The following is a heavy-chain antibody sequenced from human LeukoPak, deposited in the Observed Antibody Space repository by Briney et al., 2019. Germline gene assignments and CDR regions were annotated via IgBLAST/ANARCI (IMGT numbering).Heavy chain of an antibody. V-gene: IGHV1-18*01. CDR2: ISAYNGNT. CDR1: GYTFTSYG. Sequence: ASVKVSCKASGYTFTSYGISWVRQAPGQGLEWMGWISAYNGNTNYAQKLQGRVTMTTDTSTSTAYMELRSLRSDDTAVYYCAISYCSGGSCYSGLIDYWGQGTLVTVSS. D-gene: IGHD2-15*01. CDR3: AISYCSGGSCYSGLIDY. J-gene: IGHJ4*02.